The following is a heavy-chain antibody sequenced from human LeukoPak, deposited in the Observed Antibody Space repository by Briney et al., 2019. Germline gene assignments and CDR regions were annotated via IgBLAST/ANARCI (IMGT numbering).Heavy chain of an antibody. J-gene: IGHJ4*02. CDR1: GFTFSSYT. CDR3: AKDGGLWVSAHWGDS. CDR2: ITTSDGNT. V-gene: IGHV3-23*01. D-gene: IGHD7-27*01. Sequence: GSLRLSCAASGFTFSSYTMSWVRQAPGKGLEWVSTITTSDGNTYYADSVKGRFTVSRDNSKNTLYLQMNSLRAEDTAVYYCAKDGGLWVSAHWGDSWGRGTLVTVSS.